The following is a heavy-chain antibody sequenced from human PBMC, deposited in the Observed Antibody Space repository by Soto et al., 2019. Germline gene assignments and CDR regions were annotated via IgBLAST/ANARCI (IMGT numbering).Heavy chain of an antibody. J-gene: IGHJ6*02. D-gene: IGHD5-12*01. CDR1: GFTFSSYS. Sequence: PGGSLRLSCAASGFTFSSYSMNWVRQAPGKGLEWVSSISSSSSYIYYADSVKGRFTISRDNAKNSLYLQMNSLRAEDTAVYYCAREEYSGYDGNYYGMDVWGQGTTVTVSS. CDR3: AREEYSGYDGNYYGMDV. CDR2: ISSSSSYI. V-gene: IGHV3-21*01.